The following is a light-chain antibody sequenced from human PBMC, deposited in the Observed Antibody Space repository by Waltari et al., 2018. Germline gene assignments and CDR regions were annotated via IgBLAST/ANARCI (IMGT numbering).Light chain of an antibody. CDR3: SSYTSSSTWV. CDR1: SSYVGGYNY. J-gene: IGLJ3*02. CDR2: DVI. Sequence: QSALTQTASVSGYPGQSITISCTGTSSYVGGYNYVSWYQQHPGKAPKLMIYDVINRPSGVSNRFSGSKSGNTASLTISGLQSEDEAYYYCSSYTSSSTWVFGGGTKLTVL. V-gene: IGLV2-14*03.